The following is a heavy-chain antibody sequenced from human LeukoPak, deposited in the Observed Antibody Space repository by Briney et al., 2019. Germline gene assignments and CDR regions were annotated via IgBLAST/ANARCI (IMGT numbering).Heavy chain of an antibody. CDR3: AKPRAMTTGVGRYFDL. Sequence: PGGSLRLSCGASGFTFTSYAMSWIRQAPGEGLEWVSAISGGGENTYYGDSVKGRFTISRDNSKNTLYLQMNSLRAEDTATYYCAKPRAMTTGVGRYFDLWGRGTLVTVSS. CDR1: GFTFTSYA. J-gene: IGHJ2*01. D-gene: IGHD1-1*01. V-gene: IGHV3-23*01. CDR2: ISGGGENT.